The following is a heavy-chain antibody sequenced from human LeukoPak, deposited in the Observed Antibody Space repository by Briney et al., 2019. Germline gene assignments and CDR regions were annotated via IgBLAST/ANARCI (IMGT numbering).Heavy chain of an antibody. CDR1: GGSISGYY. D-gene: IGHD4/OR15-4a*01. V-gene: IGHV4-59*01. J-gene: IGHJ4*02. CDR2: IYCSGNT. CDR3: ARTVPYDYGYIDY. Sequence: SETLSLTCTVSGGSISGYYWSWIRQPPGKGLEWIGYIYCSGNTNYNPSLKSRVTISVDTSKNQFSLKLSSVTAADTAVYYCARTVPYDYGYIDYWGQGTLVTVSS.